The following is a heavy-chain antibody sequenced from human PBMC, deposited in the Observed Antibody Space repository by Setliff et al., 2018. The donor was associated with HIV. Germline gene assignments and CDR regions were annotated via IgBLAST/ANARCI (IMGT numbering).Heavy chain of an antibody. Sequence: PSETLSLTCTVSGGSISSGGYYWSWIRQHPGKGLEWIGYIYYSGSTDYNPSLKSRVTISVDPSKNQFSLKMSSVTAADTAVYYCARTSYSYDSTGYLYWGQGTLVTVS. D-gene: IGHD3-22*01. J-gene: IGHJ4*02. CDR1: GGSISSGGYY. CDR3: ARTSYSYDSTGYLY. CDR2: IYYSGST. V-gene: IGHV4-31*03.